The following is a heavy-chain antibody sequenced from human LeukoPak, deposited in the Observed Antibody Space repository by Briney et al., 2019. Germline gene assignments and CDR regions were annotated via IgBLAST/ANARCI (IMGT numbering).Heavy chain of an antibody. CDR2: TRNKANSYTT. D-gene: IGHD1/OR15-1a*01. Sequence: PGGSLRLSCAASGFTFSDHYMDWVRQAPGKGLEWVGRTRNKANSYTTEYAASVKGRFTISRDDSKNSLYLQMNSLKTEDTAVYYCARVKGKQDYFDYWGQGTLVTVSS. CDR3: ARVKGKQDYFDY. J-gene: IGHJ4*02. CDR1: GFTFSDHY. V-gene: IGHV3-72*01.